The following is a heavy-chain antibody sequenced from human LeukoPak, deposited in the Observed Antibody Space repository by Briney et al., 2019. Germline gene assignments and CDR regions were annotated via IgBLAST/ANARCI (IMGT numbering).Heavy chain of an antibody. CDR3: ARGLEIVGATSFDY. D-gene: IGHD1-26*01. Sequence: PSETLPLTCAVYGGSFSGYYWSWIRQPPGKGLEWIGEINHSGSTNYNPSLKSRVTISVDTSKNQFSLKLSSVTAADTAVYYCARGLEIVGATSFDYWGQGTLVTVSS. CDR2: INHSGST. J-gene: IGHJ4*02. V-gene: IGHV4-34*01. CDR1: GGSFSGYY.